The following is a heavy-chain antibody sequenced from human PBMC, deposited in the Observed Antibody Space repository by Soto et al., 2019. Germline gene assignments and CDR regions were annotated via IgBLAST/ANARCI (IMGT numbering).Heavy chain of an antibody. Sequence: QLQLQESGPGLVKPSETLSLTCTVSGGSISSSTSYWGWIRQPPGKGLEWIGSINYSGSTYYSPSLKSRVTIYSDTSKNQFSLNLSAVTAADTAVYYCAIPFNYYYYCFDAWGKGTLVTVSS. V-gene: IGHV4-39*01. J-gene: IGHJ6*03. CDR3: AIPFNYYYYCFDA. CDR1: GGSISSSTSY. CDR2: INYSGST.